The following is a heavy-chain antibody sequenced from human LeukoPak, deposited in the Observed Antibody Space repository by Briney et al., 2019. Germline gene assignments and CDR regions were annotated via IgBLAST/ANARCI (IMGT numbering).Heavy chain of an antibody. CDR1: GFTVSDNY. CDR2: IRSKAYGGTT. D-gene: IGHD3-9*01. V-gene: IGHV3-49*04. J-gene: IGHJ4*02. CDR3: TRVYKDYDILTGAPFDY. Sequence: PGGSLRLSCVVSGFTVSDNYMSWVGQAPGKGLEWVGFIRSKAYGGTTEYAASVKGRFTISRDDSKSIAYLQMNSLKTEDTAVYYCTRVYKDYDILTGAPFDYWGQGTLVTVSS.